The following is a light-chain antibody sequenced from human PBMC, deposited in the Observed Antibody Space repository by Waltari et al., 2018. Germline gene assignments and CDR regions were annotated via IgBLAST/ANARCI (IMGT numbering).Light chain of an antibody. CDR1: QSVLYSSNNKNY. V-gene: IGKV4-1*01. Sequence: DIVMTQSPDSLAVSLGERATINCKSSQSVLYSSNNKNYLSWYRQKPGQPPKLLIYLASTRESGVPDRFSGSGSGTDFTLTISSLQAEDVAVYYCQQYYDAPRTFGQGTKVEIK. J-gene: IGKJ1*01. CDR2: LAS. CDR3: QQYYDAPRT.